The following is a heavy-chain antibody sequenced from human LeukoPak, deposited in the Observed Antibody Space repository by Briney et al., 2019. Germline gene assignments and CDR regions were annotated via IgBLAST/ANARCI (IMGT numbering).Heavy chain of an antibody. V-gene: IGHV3-30*03. CDR1: RFIFSTHG. CDR3: SAELLVYFDD. J-gene: IGHJ4*02. CDR2: IYYDGGNK. D-gene: IGHD2-21*02. Sequence: GGSLRLSCAASRFIFSTHGMEWVGQAPGKGLQWVAVIYYDGGNKHYTYSVKGRFTISRDNAKNTLYLQVNILRAKGTAVYYCSAELLVYFDDWGQGTLGTVS.